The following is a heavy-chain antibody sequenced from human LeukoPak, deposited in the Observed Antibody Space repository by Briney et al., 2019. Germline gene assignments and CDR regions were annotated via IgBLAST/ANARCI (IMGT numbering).Heavy chain of an antibody. V-gene: IGHV1-18*01. CDR2: ISAYNGNT. CDR3: ARDWRWLQLGYFDY. D-gene: IGHD5-24*01. Sequence: GASVKVSCKASGYTFTTYGISWVRQAPGQGLEWMGWISAYNGNTNYAQKLQGRVTMTTDTSTSTAYMELRSLRSDDTAVYYCARDWRWLQLGYFDYWGQGTLVTVSS. CDR1: GYTFTTYG. J-gene: IGHJ4*02.